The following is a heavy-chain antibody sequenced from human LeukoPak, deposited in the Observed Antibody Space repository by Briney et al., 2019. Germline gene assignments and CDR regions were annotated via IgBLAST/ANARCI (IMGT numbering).Heavy chain of an antibody. Sequence: PSETLSLTCTVSGGSISSYYWSWIRQPPGKGLEWIGEINHSGSTNYNPSLKSRVTISVDTSKNQFSLKLSSVTAADTAVYYCARRRFVGIVVVPAAGFDPWGQGTLVTVSS. V-gene: IGHV4-34*01. D-gene: IGHD2-2*03. CDR2: INHSGST. CDR1: GGSISSYY. J-gene: IGHJ5*02. CDR3: ARRRFVGIVVVPAAGFDP.